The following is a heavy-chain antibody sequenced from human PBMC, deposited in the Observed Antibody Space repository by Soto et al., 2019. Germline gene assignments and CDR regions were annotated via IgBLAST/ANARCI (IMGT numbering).Heavy chain of an antibody. CDR3: AISSSGSIAYYYYGMDV. CDR2: IYPGDSDT. Sequence: PGESLKISCKGSGYSFTSYWIGWVRQMPGKGLEWMGIIYPGDSDTRYSPSFQGQVTISADKSISTAYLQWSSLKASDTAMYYCAISSSGSIAYYYYGMDVWGQGTTVTVSS. V-gene: IGHV5-51*01. D-gene: IGHD3-22*01. J-gene: IGHJ6*02. CDR1: GYSFTSYW.